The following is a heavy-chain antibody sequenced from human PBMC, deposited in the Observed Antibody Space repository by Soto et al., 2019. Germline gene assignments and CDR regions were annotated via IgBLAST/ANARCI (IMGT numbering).Heavy chain of an antibody. Sequence: QVQLVESGGGVVQPGRSPRLSCAASGFTFSSYGMHWVRQAPGKGLEWVAVIWYDGSNKYYADSVKGRFTISRDNSKNTLYLQMNSLRAEDTAVHYCARDDVSGYYKFDYWGQGTLVTVSS. CDR3: ARDDVSGYYKFDY. D-gene: IGHD3-22*01. CDR1: GFTFSSYG. V-gene: IGHV3-33*01. J-gene: IGHJ4*02. CDR2: IWYDGSNK.